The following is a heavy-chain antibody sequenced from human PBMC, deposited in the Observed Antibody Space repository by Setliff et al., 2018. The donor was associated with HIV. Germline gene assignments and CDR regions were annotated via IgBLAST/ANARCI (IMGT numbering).Heavy chain of an antibody. CDR2: IYNSGIT. Sequence: PSETLSLTCTVSGASIRNYYWSWVRQPPGKGLEWIGYIYNSGITNYNPSLESRVTISVDTSKNQFSLKVSSVTAADTAVYFCARDYYGSGSYYPRGAFDIWGQGTMVTVSS. CDR3: ARDYYGSGSYYPRGAFDI. D-gene: IGHD3-10*01. V-gene: IGHV4-59*01. CDR1: GASIRNYY. J-gene: IGHJ3*02.